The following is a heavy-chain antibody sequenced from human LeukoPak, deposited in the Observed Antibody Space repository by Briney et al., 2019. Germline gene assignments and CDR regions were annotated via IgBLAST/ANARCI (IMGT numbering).Heavy chain of an antibody. D-gene: IGHD6-13*01. CDR3: ARDGGRAAAGTEFAFDI. CDR2: ISGGST. J-gene: IGHJ3*02. CDR1: GFTVSSNE. Sequence: PGGSLRLSCAASGFTVSSNEMSWVRRAAGKGLEWVSSISGGSTYYADSRKGRFTISRDNSKNTLYLQMKSLRAEDTAVYYCARDGGRAAAGTEFAFDIWGQGTMVTVSS. V-gene: IGHV3-38-3*01.